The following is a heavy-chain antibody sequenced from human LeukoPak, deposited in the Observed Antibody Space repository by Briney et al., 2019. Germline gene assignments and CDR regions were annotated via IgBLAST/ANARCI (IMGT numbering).Heavy chain of an antibody. J-gene: IGHJ4*02. CDR2: IRRKADGGTT. V-gene: IGHV3-49*03. CDR3: SRFMVMATIVDY. D-gene: IGHD5-24*01. CDR1: GFIFGDYH. Sequence: PGGSLRLSCTPSGFIFGDYHLSWFRQAPGKGLEWLGFIRRKADGGTTEHASSVKGRFFISRDDSKSIAYLQMNSLKIEDTGVYYCSRFMVMATIVDYWGQGTLVTVSS.